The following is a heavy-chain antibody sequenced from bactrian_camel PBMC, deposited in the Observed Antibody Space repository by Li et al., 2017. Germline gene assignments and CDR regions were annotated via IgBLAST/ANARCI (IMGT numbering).Heavy chain of an antibody. J-gene: IGHJ4*01. CDR1: GDTDWNNC. D-gene: IGHD4*01. Sequence: HVQLVESGGGLVQPGGSLEVTCAATGDTDWNNCVGWFRQAPGKEREGVAVVDSDGSTSYADSVKGRFTISKDNAKNTLYLQMDSLKPDDSATYYCAADGRRYAGTWCNPRNVYDYTYGARGPRSPSP. CDR3: AADGRRYAGTWCNPRNVYDYT. CDR2: VDSDGST. V-gene: IGHV3S53*01.